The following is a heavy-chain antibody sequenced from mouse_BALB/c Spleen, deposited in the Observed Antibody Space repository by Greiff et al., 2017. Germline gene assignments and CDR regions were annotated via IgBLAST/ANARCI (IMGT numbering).Heavy chain of an antibody. J-gene: IGHJ1*01. CDR3: ARYGGSYWYFDV. CDR1: GDSITSGY. CDR2: ISYSGST. Sequence: EVKLVESGPSLVKPSQTLSLTCSVTGDSITSGYWNWIRKFPGNKLEYMGYISYSGSTYYNPSLKSRISITRDTSKNQYYLQLNSVTTEDTATYYCARYGGSYWYFDVWGAGTTVTVSS. V-gene: IGHV3-8*02.